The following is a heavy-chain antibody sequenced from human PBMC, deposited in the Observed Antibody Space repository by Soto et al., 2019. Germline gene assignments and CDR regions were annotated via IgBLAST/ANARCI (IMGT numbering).Heavy chain of an antibody. J-gene: IGHJ4*02. CDR1: GINYNTYA. CDR2: INAGNGDT. Sequence: QVQLVQSGAEMKKPGASVKLSCKTSGINYNTYAIHWVRQAPGQGLEWMGWINAGNGDTRYSQNXQXXXTVXRDTSASTVYMDLDSLKSEDTGVYYCARAISGYVTWGQGTLVTVSS. CDR3: ARAISGYVT. D-gene: IGHD5-12*01. V-gene: IGHV1-3*01.